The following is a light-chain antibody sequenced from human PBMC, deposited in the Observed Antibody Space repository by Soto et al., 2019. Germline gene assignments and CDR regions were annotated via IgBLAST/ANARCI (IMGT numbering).Light chain of an antibody. CDR3: QQTYSTPYT. J-gene: IGKJ2*01. V-gene: IGKV1-39*01. CDR2: TSG. CDR1: QRITTS. Sequence: IHMTQSPSSLSASVGDRITVTCRASQRITTSVNWYQLKPGEAPKLLISTSGTLQRGVPSRFSGSGSGTDCTLTITRLQPADFATYFCQQTYSTPYTFGQGTKLEIK.